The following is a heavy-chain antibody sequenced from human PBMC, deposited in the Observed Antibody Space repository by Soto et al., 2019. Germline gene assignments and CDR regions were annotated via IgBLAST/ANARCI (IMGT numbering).Heavy chain of an antibody. CDR1: GFTFSSYP. Sequence: QVQLVESGGGVVQRGGSLRLSCAASGFTFSSYPMHWVRQAPGKGLEWVAGIGRDGRATHLADSVEGRFTISRDNPKNALYLHMESLRPDDTAVYYWEREAGSRGPAGTFQLWGQGTLVPVSP. V-gene: IGHV3-30*04. J-gene: IGHJ1*01. CDR2: IGRDGRAT. CDR3: EREAGSRGPAGTFQL. D-gene: IGHD6-13*01.